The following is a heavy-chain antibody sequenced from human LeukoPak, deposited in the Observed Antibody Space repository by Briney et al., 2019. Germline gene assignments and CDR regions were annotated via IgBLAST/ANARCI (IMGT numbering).Heavy chain of an antibody. J-gene: IGHJ6*03. CDR2: ISSSSRYI. V-gene: IGHV3-21*01. Sequence: PGGSLRLSCAASGFTFSNYNMNWVRQAPGKGLEWVSSISSSSRYIYYADSVKGRFTISRDNAKNSLYLQMNSLRAEDTAVYYCARAAGYCSSTSCQAYYYYMDVWGRGTTVTVSS. CDR3: ARAAGYCSSTSCQAYYYYMDV. CDR1: GFTFSNYN. D-gene: IGHD2-2*01.